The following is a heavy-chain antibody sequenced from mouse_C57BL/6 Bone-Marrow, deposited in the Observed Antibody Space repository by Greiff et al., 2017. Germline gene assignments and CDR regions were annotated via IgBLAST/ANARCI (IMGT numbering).Heavy chain of an antibody. CDR2: IDPENGDT. CDR3: TVLLRSMDY. CDR1: GFNIKDDY. Sequence: VQLQQSGAELVRPGASVKLSCTASGFNIKDDYMHWVKQRPEQGLEWIGWIDPENGDTEYASKFQGKATITADPSSNTAYLQLSSLTSEDTAVYYCTVLLRSMDYWGQGTSVTVSA. J-gene: IGHJ4*01. D-gene: IGHD1-1*01. V-gene: IGHV14-4*01.